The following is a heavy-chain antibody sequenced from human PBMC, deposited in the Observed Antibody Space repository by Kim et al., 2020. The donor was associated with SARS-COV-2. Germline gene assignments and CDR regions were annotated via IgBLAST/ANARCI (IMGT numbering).Heavy chain of an antibody. CDR2: ISGNGAGT. CDR1: GFSFSNYA. CDR3: AKRIAAVGSHYFDY. J-gene: IGHJ4*02. Sequence: GGSLRLSCTASGFSFSNYAIYWVRQAPGKGLEWVSAISGNGAGTFYADSVKGRFTISRDNSNNTMFLQMNSLRAEDTALYYCAKRIAAVGSHYFDYWGQGTLVTVSS. V-gene: IGHV3-23*01. D-gene: IGHD6-13*01.